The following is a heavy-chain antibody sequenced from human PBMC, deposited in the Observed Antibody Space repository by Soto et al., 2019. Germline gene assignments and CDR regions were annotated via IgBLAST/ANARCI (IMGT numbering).Heavy chain of an antibody. J-gene: IGHJ4*02. CDR1: GFTFSNYG. V-gene: IGHV1-18*01. CDR3: ASGISIAVPEGP. CDR2: VSAYNGYT. D-gene: IGHD6-19*01. Sequence: QVQLVQAGAEVKKPGASVKVACKGSGFTFSNYGFNWVRQAPGQGLEGVGWVSAYNGYTKSAQNFQDRLIMTTDTPKNTAYMELRGLRPDDTALYYCASGISIAVPEGPWGQGTLVTVSS.